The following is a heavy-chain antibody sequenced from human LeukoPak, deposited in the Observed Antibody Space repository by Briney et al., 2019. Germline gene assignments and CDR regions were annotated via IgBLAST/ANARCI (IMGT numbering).Heavy chain of an antibody. V-gene: IGHV1-2*02. J-gene: IGHJ1*01. CDR3: ARDRGSIAAAGSDAEYFQH. D-gene: IGHD6-13*01. CDR1: GYTFTAYY. CDR2: INPNSGGT. Sequence: WASVRVSCKASGYTFTAYYMHWVRQAPGQGLEWMGWINPNSGGTNYAQKFQGRVTMTRDTSISTAYMELSRLRSDDTAVYYCARDRGSIAAAGSDAEYFQHWGQGTLVTVSS.